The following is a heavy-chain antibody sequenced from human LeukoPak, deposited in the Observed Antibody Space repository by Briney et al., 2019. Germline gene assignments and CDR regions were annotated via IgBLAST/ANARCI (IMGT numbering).Heavy chain of an antibody. V-gene: IGHV1-46*01. CDR2: INPSGGST. CDR3: GRYCSSTSCPIASAFDY. D-gene: IGHD2-2*01. Sequence: ASVKVSCKASGYSFTSYNMHWVRQAPGQGLEWMGIINPSGGSTSYAQKFQGRVTMTRDTSTSTVYMELSSLRSEDTAVYYCGRYCSSTSCPIASAFDYWGQGTLVIVSS. CDR1: GYSFTSYN. J-gene: IGHJ4*02.